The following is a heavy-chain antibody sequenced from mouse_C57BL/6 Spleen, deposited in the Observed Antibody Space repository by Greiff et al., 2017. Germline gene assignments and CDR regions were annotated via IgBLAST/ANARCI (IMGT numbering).Heavy chain of an antibody. Sequence: EVQLVESGEGLVKPGGSLKLSCAASGFTFSSYAMSWVRQTPEKGLEWVAYISSGGDYIYYADTVKGRFTISRDNAKNTLYLQMSSLKSDDTAMYCCVRDGRAFAYWGQGTLVTVSA. CDR1: GFTFSSYA. V-gene: IGHV5S21*01. CDR2: ISSGGDYI. CDR3: VRDGRAFAY. J-gene: IGHJ3*01.